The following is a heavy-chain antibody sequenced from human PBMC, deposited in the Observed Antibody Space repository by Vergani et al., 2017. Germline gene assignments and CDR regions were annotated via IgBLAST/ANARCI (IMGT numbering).Heavy chain of an antibody. CDR3: ARVGASSSWSDYYFDY. J-gene: IGHJ4*02. CDR2: INSDGSST. CDR1: GFTFSSYA. Sequence: EVQLLESGGGLVQPGGSLRLSCAASGFTFSSYAMSWVRQAPGKGLEWVSRINSDGSSTSYADSVKGRFTISRDNAKNTLYLQMNSLRAEDTAVYYCARVGASSSWSDYYFDYWGQGTLVTVSS. D-gene: IGHD6-13*01. V-gene: IGHV3-74*02.